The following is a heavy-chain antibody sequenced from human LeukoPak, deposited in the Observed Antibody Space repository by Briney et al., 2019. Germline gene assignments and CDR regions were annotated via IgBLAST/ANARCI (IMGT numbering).Heavy chain of an antibody. J-gene: IGHJ3*02. D-gene: IGHD1-14*01. CDR2: IYYSGST. CDR3: ARGLLGIAFDAFDI. Sequence: SETLSLTCTVSGGSISSSSYYWGWIRQPPGEGLEWGGSIYYSGSTYYNPSLKSRVTISVDTSKTQFSLKLSSVTAADTAVYYCARGLLGIAFDAFDIWGQGTMVTVSS. V-gene: IGHV4-39*01. CDR1: GGSISSSSYY.